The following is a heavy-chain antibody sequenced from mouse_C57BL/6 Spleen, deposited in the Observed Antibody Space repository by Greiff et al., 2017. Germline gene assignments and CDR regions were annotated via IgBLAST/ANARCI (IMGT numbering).Heavy chain of an antibody. Sequence: EVMLVESGGGLVQPGGSMKLSCVASGFTFSNYWMNWVRQSPEKGLEWVAQIRLKSDNYATHYAESVKGRFTISRDDSKSSVYLQMNNLRAEDTGIYYCTGLSVAPSYWYFDVWGTGTTVTVSS. V-gene: IGHV6-3*01. J-gene: IGHJ1*03. CDR3: TGLSVAPSYWYFDV. CDR1: GFTFSNYW. D-gene: IGHD1-3*01. CDR2: IRLKSDNYAT.